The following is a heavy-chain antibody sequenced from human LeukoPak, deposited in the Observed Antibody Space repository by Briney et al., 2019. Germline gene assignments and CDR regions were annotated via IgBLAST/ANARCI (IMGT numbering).Heavy chain of an antibody. D-gene: IGHD4-17*01. CDR3: ARGLRYFNWLDP. J-gene: IGHJ5*02. CDR2: IHTSGST. CDR1: GGSLSNYY. Sequence: SETLSLTCTVSGGSLSNYYWSWIRQPPGKGLEWIGCIHTSGSTNYNPSLKSPVTISADTSKNQFSLKLSSVTAADTAVYYCARGLRYFNWLDPWGQGTLVTVSS. V-gene: IGHV4-4*09.